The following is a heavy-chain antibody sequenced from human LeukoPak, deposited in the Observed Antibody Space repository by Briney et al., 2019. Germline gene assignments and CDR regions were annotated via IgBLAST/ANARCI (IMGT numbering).Heavy chain of an antibody. CDR1: GFIFSRYW. D-gene: IGHD2-8*01. J-gene: IGHJ4*02. V-gene: IGHV3-7*03. CDR2: IKQDGSEK. CDR3: AKDQGYCTNGVCPALDY. Sequence: PGGSLRLSCAASGFIFSRYWMSWVRQAPGKGLEWVANIKQDGSEKYYVDSVKGRFTISRDNSKNTLYLQMNSLRAEDTAVYYCAKDQGYCTNGVCPALDYWGQGTLVTVSS.